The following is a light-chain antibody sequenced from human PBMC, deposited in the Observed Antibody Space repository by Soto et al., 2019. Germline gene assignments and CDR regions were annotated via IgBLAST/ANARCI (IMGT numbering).Light chain of an antibody. V-gene: IGKV3-20*01. Sequence: ETLLTQSPATLSLSPGERATLSCRASQSVNNFLAWYQQKPGQAPSLLIYGASNRATGIPDRFSGGGSGTDFTLTISRLEPEDFAVYYCQQYGKSAMFTFGQGTKLEIK. CDR3: QQYGKSAMFT. CDR1: QSVNNF. J-gene: IGKJ2*01. CDR2: GAS.